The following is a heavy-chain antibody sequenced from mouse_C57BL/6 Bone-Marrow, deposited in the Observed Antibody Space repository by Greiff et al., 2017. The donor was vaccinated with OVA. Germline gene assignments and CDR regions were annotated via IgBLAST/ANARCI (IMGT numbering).Heavy chain of an antibody. Sequence: EVQLVESEGGLVQPGSSMKLSCTASGFTFSDYYMAWVRQVPEKGLEWVANINYDGSSTYYLDSLKSRFIISRDNAKNILYLQMSSLKSEDTATYYCARGAIVPSYWYFDVWGTGTTVTVSS. V-gene: IGHV5-16*01. CDR1: GFTFSDYY. D-gene: IGHD2-5*01. J-gene: IGHJ1*03. CDR2: INYDGSST. CDR3: ARGAIVPSYWYFDV.